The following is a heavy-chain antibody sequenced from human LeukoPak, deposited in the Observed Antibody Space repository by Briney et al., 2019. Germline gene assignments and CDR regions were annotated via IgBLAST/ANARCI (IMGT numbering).Heavy chain of an antibody. V-gene: IGHV3-64*01. CDR1: GFTFSSYA. D-gene: IGHD1-26*01. J-gene: IGHJ5*02. CDR3: VKGTVDSGSYLSWFDP. CDR2: ISSNGGST. Sequence: GGSLRLSCAASGFTFSSYAMHWVRQAPGKGLEYVSAISSNGGSTYYANSVKGRFTISRDNSKNTLFLQMGSLRAEDMAVYYCVKGTVDSGSYLSWFDPWGQGTLVTVSS.